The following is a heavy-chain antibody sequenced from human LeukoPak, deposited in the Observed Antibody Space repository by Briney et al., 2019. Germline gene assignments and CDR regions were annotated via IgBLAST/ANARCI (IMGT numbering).Heavy chain of an antibody. CDR3: AMTTGDYYYYMDV. CDR1: GGTFSSYA. V-gene: IGHV1-69*06. CDR2: IIPIFGTA. D-gene: IGHD2-8*02. Sequence: ASVRVSCKASGGTFSSYAISWVRQAPGQGLEWMGGIIPIFGTANYAQKFQGRVTITADKSTSTAYMELSSLRSEDTAVYYCAMTTGDYYYYMDVWGKGTTVTVSS. J-gene: IGHJ6*03.